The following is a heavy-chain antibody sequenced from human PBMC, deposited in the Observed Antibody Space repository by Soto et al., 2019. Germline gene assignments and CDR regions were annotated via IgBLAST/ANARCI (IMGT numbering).Heavy chain of an antibody. Sequence: SETLSLTCTVSGDSISSGGHYWSWIRQHPGKGLEWIGYIYYSGSTYYNPSLKSRVSIPVDTSKNQFSLKLSSVTAADTAVYYFARVGRYFAWLTIDYCGQGTLSAVSS. CDR1: GDSISSGGHY. D-gene: IGHD3-9*01. V-gene: IGHV4-31*03. J-gene: IGHJ4*02. CDR2: IYYSGST. CDR3: ARVGRYFAWLTIDY.